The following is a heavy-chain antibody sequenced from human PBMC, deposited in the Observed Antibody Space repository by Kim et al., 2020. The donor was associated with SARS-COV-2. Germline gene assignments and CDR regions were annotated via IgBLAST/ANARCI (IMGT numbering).Heavy chain of an antibody. J-gene: IGHJ5*02. CDR3: ARVVTIFGVVCWFDP. CDR2: IKQDGSEK. D-gene: IGHD3-3*01. Sequence: GGSLRLSCAASGFTFSSYWMSWVRQAPGKGLEWVANIKQDGSEKYYVDYVKGRFTISRDNAKNSLYLQMNSLRAEDTAVYYCARVVTIFGVVCWFDPWGQGTLVTVSS. CDR1: GFTFSSYW. V-gene: IGHV3-7*01.